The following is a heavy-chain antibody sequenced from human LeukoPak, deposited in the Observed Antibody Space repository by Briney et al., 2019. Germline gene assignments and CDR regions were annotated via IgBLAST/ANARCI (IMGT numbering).Heavy chain of an antibody. J-gene: IGHJ4*02. CDR2: INHSGST. D-gene: IGHD3-3*01. CDR3: ARGVRVNDFWSGYSRDYFDY. V-gene: IGHV4-34*01. Sequence: SETLSHTCAVYGGSFSGYYWSWIRQPPGKGLEWIGEINHSGSTNYNPSLKSRVTISVDTSKNQFSLKLSSVTAADTAVYYCARGVRVNDFWSGYSRDYFDYWGQGTLVTVSS. CDR1: GGSFSGYY.